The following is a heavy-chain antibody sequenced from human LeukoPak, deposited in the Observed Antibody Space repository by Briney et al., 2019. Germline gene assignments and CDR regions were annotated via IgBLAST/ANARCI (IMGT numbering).Heavy chain of an antibody. J-gene: IGHJ5*02. Sequence: PSETLSLTCTVSGGSISSYYWSWIRQPPGKGLEWIGYIYYSGSTNYNPSLKSRVTISVDTSKNQFSLKLSSVTAADTAVCYCARGVSYDSSGYWFDPWGQGTLVTVSS. CDR3: ARGVSYDSSGYWFDP. V-gene: IGHV4-59*01. D-gene: IGHD3-22*01. CDR1: GGSISSYY. CDR2: IYYSGST.